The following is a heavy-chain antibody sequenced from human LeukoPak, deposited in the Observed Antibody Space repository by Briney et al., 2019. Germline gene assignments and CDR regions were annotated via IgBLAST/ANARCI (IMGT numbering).Heavy chain of an antibody. CDR2: IYSSGKT. CDR1: GASISAYH. Sequence: PSETLSLTCSVSGASISAYHWSWIRQPAGKGLEWIGRIYSSGKTNYILSLKSRLTMSVDTSKNQFSLKLNFVTAADTAVYYCARDYSYPDYWGQGTLVTVSS. J-gene: IGHJ4*02. V-gene: IGHV4-4*07. CDR3: ARDYSYPDY. D-gene: IGHD5-18*01.